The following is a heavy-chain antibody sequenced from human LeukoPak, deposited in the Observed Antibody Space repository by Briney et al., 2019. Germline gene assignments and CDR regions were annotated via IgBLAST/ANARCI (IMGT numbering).Heavy chain of an antibody. Sequence: KHGESLKISCKGSGYSFTSYWIGWVRQMPGKGLEWMGIIYPGDSDTRYSPSFQGQVTISADKSITTAYLQWSSLKASDTAMYYCARTMPLLRNRGYSSGWGAFDIWGQGTMVTVSS. CDR1: GYSFTSYW. CDR2: IYPGDSDT. CDR3: ARTMPLLRNRGYSSGWGAFDI. J-gene: IGHJ3*02. D-gene: IGHD6-19*01. V-gene: IGHV5-51*01.